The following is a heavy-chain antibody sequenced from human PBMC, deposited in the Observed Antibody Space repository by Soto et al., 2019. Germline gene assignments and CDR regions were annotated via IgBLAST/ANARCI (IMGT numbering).Heavy chain of an antibody. Sequence: QVQLQESGPGLVKPSETLSLTCTASGGSISSFYWRWLRQPAGQGLEWIGHIYTSGTTNCNPSLNSRVNMSVDTAKNQFALKLSSATAADTDGYYCARESATIVRGVITYGFFDLWGRGTLVTVSS. V-gene: IGHV4-4*07. CDR1: GGSISSFY. J-gene: IGHJ2*01. D-gene: IGHD3-10*01. CDR3: ARESATIVRGVITYGFFDL. CDR2: IYTSGTT.